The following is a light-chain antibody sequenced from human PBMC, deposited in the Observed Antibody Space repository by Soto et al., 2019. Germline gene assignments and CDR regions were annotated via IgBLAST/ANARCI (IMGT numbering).Light chain of an antibody. CDR1: QSLLYRNGNNY. V-gene: IGKV2-28*01. J-gene: IGKJ4*01. CDR2: LGS. CDR3: MQALQTPLP. Sequence: EIVMTQSPLSLPVTPREPASISCRSSQSLLYRNGNNYLGSYVKKPGQSPQVRNYLGSTRASGVPDRFRFSGSGTDFTLKISRVVAEDGGVYYCMQALQTPLPFGGGTRLEI.